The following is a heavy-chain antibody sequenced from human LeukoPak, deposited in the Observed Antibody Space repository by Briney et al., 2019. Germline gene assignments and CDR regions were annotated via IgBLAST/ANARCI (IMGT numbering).Heavy chain of an antibody. D-gene: IGHD3-10*01. CDR2: ISAYNGDT. CDR1: GYTFNNYG. J-gene: IGHJ4*02. V-gene: IGHV1-18*01. Sequence: ASVKVSCKASGYTFNNYGFIWVRQAPGQGLEWLGWISAYNGDTNYAQKLQGRVTMTTDTSTSTAYMELRSLRSDDTAVYYCAPYGSGGTWGQGTLVTVSS. CDR3: APYGSGGT.